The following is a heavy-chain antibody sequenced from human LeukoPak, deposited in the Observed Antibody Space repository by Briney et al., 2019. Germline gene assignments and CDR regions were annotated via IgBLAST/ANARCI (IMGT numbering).Heavy chain of an antibody. CDR1: GYTFTAYY. J-gene: IGHJ5*02. CDR2: INPNRGGT. Sequence: ASVKVSCKASGYTFTAYYMHWVRQAPGQGLKWMGRINPNRGGTNYAQKFQGRVTMTRDASISTAYMELSRLTSDDTAVYYCARDYGNWFDPWGQGTLVTVSS. D-gene: IGHD3-16*01. V-gene: IGHV1-2*06. CDR3: ARDYGNWFDP.